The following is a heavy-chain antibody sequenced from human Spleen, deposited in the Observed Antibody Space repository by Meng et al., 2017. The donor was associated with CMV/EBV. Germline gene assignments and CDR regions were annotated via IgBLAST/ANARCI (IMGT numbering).Heavy chain of an antibody. CDR3: AKDRTAVAGTPLDF. V-gene: IGHV3-43*01. J-gene: IGHJ4*02. CDR1: GFTFDDYT. D-gene: IGHD6-19*01. CDR2: ISWDGGST. Sequence: GESLKISCAASGFTFDDYTMHWVRQAPGKGLEWVSLISWDGGSTYYADSVKGRFTISRDNSKNTLYLQMNSLRAEDTAVYYCAKDRTAVAGTPLDFWGQGTLVTVSS.